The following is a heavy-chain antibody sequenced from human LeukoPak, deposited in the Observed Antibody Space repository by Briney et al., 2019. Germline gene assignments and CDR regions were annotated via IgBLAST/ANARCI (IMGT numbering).Heavy chain of an antibody. CDR1: GFTVSTNS. J-gene: IGHJ4*02. D-gene: IGHD4/OR15-4a*01. CDR2: IYSDNT. CDR3: ARRAGAYSHPYDY. V-gene: IGHV3-53*01. Sequence: PGGSLRLSCTVSGFTVSTNSMSWVRQAPGKGLEWVSFIYSDNTHYSDSVKGRFTISRDNTKNTLYLQMNSLRGEDTAVYYCARRAGAYSHPYDYWGQGTVVTVSS.